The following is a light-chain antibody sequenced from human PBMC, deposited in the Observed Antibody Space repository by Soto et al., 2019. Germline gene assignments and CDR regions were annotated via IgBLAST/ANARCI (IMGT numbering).Light chain of an antibody. Sequence: QSVLTQSPSASGTPGQRVTISCSGSTSNIGSNSVHWYQQVPGTAPKLLIYTNHQRPSGVPDRFSGSKSGTSASLAISGLQSEDEADYYCAAWDDSLNGPVFGGGTKLTVL. CDR1: TSNIGSNS. V-gene: IGLV1-44*01. CDR3: AAWDDSLNGPV. J-gene: IGLJ2*01. CDR2: TNH.